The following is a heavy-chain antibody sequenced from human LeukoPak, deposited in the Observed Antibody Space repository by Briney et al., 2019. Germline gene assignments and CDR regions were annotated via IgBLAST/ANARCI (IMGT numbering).Heavy chain of an antibody. CDR2: IYTSGST. J-gene: IGHJ5*02. V-gene: IGHV4-4*07. Sequence: PSETLSLTCAVYGGSFSGYYWSWIRQPAGKGLEWIGRIYTSGSTNYNPSLKSRVTMSVDTSKNQFSLKLSSVTAADTAVYYCARDFGPAAGNWFDPWGQGTLVTVSS. CDR3: ARDFGPAAGNWFDP. CDR1: GGSFSGYY. D-gene: IGHD6-13*01.